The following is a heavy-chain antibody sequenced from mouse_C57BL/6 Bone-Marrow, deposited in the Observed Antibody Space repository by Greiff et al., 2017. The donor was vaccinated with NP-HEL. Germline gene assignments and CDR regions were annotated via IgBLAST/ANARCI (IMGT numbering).Heavy chain of an antibody. J-gene: IGHJ3*01. CDR3: ARGWVYYGSYEAPY. CDR2: ISDGGSYT. V-gene: IGHV5-4*03. Sequence: EVKLMESGGGLVKPGGSLKLSCAASGFTFSSYAMSWVRQTPDKRLEWVATISDGGSYTYYPDNVKGRFTISRDNAKNTLYLQMSHLKSEDTAMYYCARGWVYYGSYEAPYWGQGTLVTVSA. D-gene: IGHD2-1*01. CDR1: GFTFSSYA.